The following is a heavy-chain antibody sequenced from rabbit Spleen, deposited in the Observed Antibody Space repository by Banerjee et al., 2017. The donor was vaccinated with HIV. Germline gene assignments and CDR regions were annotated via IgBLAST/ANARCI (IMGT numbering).Heavy chain of an antibody. CDR2: IAGSSSDFT. CDR1: GFSFSDKAV. Sequence: QEQLLESGGGLVKPEGSLKVSCTASGFSFSDKAVMCWVRQAPGKGLEWISCIAGSSSDFTYSATWAKGRFTCSKTSSTTVTLQMTSLTVADTATYFCARDTGTSFSTYGMDLWGPGTLVTVS. V-gene: IGHV1S45*01. CDR3: ARDTGTSFSTYGMDL. D-gene: IGHD7-1*01. J-gene: IGHJ6*01.